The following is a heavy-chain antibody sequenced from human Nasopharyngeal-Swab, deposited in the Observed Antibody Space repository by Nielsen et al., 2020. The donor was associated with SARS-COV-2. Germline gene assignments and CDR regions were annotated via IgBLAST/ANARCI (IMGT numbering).Heavy chain of an antibody. J-gene: IGHJ6*02. CDR1: GGSLSGHY. V-gene: IGHV4-34*01. CDR2: INHRGTT. CDR3: ARGRGGQQLVRTYYYYGLDV. D-gene: IGHD1-1*01. Sequence: TLSLTCGVYGGSLSGHYWSWIRQPPGKGLEWIGEINHRGTTNYKPSLKSRVTISVDTSKNQFSLKVRSVSAADTAIYFCARGRGGQQLVRTYYYYGLDVWGQGTTVTVSS.